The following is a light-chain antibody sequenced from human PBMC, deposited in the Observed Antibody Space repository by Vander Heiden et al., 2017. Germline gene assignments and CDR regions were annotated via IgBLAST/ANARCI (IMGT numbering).Light chain of an antibody. V-gene: IGLV3-21*02. J-gene: IGLJ1*01. CDR1: DIGNKY. CDR2: ADS. Sequence: SYVLTQPPSVSVAPGQTANITWAGNDIGNKYVHWYRQKPGQAPVVVVFADSDRPSGIPERFSGSNSGNTATLTISRVEAGDEADYYCHVWDSPGDHWVFGTGTKVTVL. CDR3: HVWDSPGDHWV.